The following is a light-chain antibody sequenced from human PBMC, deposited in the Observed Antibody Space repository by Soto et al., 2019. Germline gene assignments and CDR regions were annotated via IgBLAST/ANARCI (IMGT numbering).Light chain of an antibody. CDR3: QLYGTSPWT. J-gene: IGKJ1*01. CDR1: QSVRGNS. CDR2: GAS. Sequence: EIVLTQSPGTLSLSPGERATLSCRASQSVRGNSLAWHQQKPGQAPRLLFYGASTRATGFADRFSGSGSGPDFTTTISGLEPEDVAVYYCQLYGTSPWTFGQGTKLDIK. V-gene: IGKV3-20*01.